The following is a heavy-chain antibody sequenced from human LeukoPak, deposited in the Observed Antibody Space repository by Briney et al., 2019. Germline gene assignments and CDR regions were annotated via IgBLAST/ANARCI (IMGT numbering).Heavy chain of an antibody. D-gene: IGHD2-2*01. J-gene: IGHJ4*02. CDR2: IWYDGSND. CDR3: AKGKGLGYCSSTSCYPFDY. CDR1: GFSFSSYG. V-gene: IGHV3-33*06. Sequence: PGGSLRLSFAASGFSFSSYGMPWVRQAPGKGLQWVAVIWYDGSNDYYADSVNGRFTISRDNSKNTVYLQMNSLRAEDTAVYYCAKGKGLGYCSSTSCYPFDYWGQGTLVTVSS.